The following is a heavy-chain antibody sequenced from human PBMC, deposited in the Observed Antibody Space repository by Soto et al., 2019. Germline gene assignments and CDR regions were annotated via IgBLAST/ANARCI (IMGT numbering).Heavy chain of an antibody. CDR3: ANERTSGYWRTFQD. CDR2: ISGSGSST. J-gene: IGHJ1*01. V-gene: IGHV3-23*01. D-gene: IGHD3-22*01. Sequence: EVQLLESGGGLVQPGGSLRLSWAASGFTFSNYAMSWVRQAPGKGLEWVSGISGSGSSTYYADSVKGRFTISRDNSKKTVYLQVIRLRAEDTAVYYCANERTSGYWRTFQDWGQGTVVSVSS. CDR1: GFTFSNYA.